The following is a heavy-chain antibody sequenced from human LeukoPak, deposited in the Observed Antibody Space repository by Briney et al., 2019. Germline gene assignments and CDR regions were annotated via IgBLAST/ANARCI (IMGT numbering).Heavy chain of an antibody. J-gene: IGHJ4*02. V-gene: IGHV3-15*01. CDR1: GFTFSNAW. CDR2: IKSKTGGGTT. D-gene: IGHD3-22*01. CDR3: TTYYYDSSGYYSYYFDY. Sequence: GGSLRLSCAASGFTFSNAWMSWVRQAPGKGLEWVGRIKSKTGGGTTDYAAPVKGRFTISRDDSKNTLYLQMNSLKTEDTAAYYCTTYYYDSSGYYSYYFDYWGQGTLVTVSS.